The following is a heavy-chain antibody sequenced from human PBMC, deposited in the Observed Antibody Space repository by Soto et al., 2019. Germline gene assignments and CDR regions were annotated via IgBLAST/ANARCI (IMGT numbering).Heavy chain of an antibody. D-gene: IGHD3-22*01. V-gene: IGHV1-18*01. Sequence: ASVKVSCKASGYTFTSYGISWVRQAPGQGLEWMGWISAYNGNTNYAQKLQGRVTMTTDTSTSTAYMELRSLRSDDTAVYYCARERDYYDSSGYYSYNLFDPWGQGTLVTVSS. J-gene: IGHJ5*02. CDR2: ISAYNGNT. CDR3: ARERDYYDSSGYYSYNLFDP. CDR1: GYTFTSYG.